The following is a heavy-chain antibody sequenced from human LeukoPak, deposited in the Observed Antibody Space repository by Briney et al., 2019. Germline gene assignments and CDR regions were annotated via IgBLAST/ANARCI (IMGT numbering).Heavy chain of an antibody. J-gene: IGHJ4*02. V-gene: IGHV1-18*01. CDR2: ISAYNGNT. Sequence: GASVKVSCKASGYTFTSYGISWVRQAPGQGLEWMGWISAYNGNTNYAQKLQGRVTMTTDTSTSTAYMELRSLRSDDTAVYYCARGYDSSGYYYPTFDYWGQGTLVTVSS. CDR3: ARGYDSSGYYYPTFDY. D-gene: IGHD3-22*01. CDR1: GYTFTSYG.